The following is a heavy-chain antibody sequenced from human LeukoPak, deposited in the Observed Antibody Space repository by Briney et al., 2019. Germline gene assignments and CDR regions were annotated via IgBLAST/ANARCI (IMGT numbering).Heavy chain of an antibody. Sequence: TSETLSLTCSVSGGSISSYYWSWIRQPPGKGLEWIGYIYYSGSTNYNPSLKSRVTISVDMSKNQFSLKLSSVTAADTAVYYCARGSARSGYGMDVWGQGTTVTVSS. CDR1: GGSISSYY. D-gene: IGHD3-10*01. J-gene: IGHJ6*02. V-gene: IGHV4-59*08. CDR3: ARGSARSGYGMDV. CDR2: IYYSGST.